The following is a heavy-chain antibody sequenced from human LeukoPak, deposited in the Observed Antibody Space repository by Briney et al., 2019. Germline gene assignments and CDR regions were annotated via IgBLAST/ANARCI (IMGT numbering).Heavy chain of an antibody. V-gene: IGHV1-69*13. CDR3: ARLGYCSGGSCYEGFDP. Sequence: ASVKVSCKASGGTFSSYAISWVRQAPGQGLEWMGGIIPIFGTANYAQKFQGRVTITADESTSTAYIELSSLRSEDTAVYYCARLGYCSGGSCYEGFDPWGQGTLVTVSS. CDR2: IIPIFGTA. J-gene: IGHJ5*02. CDR1: GGTFSSYA. D-gene: IGHD2-15*01.